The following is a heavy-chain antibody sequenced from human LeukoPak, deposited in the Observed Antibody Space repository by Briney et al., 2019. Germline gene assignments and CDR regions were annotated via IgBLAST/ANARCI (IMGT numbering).Heavy chain of an antibody. CDR1: GFTVSSNY. Sequence: GGSLRLSCAVSGFTVSSNYMSWVRQAPGKGLEWVSVIYSGGSTYYADSVKGRFTISRDNSKNTLYLQMNSLRAEDTAVYYCARGSAFYGSGSYDRWAMDVWGQGTAVTVSS. J-gene: IGHJ6*02. CDR2: IYSGGST. V-gene: IGHV3-66*01. CDR3: ARGSAFYGSGSYDRWAMDV. D-gene: IGHD3-10*01.